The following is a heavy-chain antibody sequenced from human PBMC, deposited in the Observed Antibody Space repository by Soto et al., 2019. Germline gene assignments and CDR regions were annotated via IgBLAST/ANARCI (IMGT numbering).Heavy chain of an antibody. CDR3: AKGRDIVVEVYGMDV. CDR1: GFTFDDYT. J-gene: IGHJ6*02. V-gene: IGHV3-43*01. CDR2: ISWDGGST. D-gene: IGHD2-2*01. Sequence: GGSLRLSCAASGFTFDDYTMHWVRQAPGKGLEWVSLISWDGGSTYYADSVKGRFTISRDNSKNSLYLQMNSLRTEDTALYYCAKGRDIVVEVYGMDVWGQGTTVTVSS.